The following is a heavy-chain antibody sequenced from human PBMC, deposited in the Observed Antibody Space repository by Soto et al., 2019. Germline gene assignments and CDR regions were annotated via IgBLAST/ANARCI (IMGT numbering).Heavy chain of an antibody. CDR3: ARDGDCSSTSCYTHRGMDV. Sequence: PGGSLRLSCAASGFTFSSYSMNWVRQAPGKGLEWVSSISSSSSYIYYADSEKVRFTISRDNAKNSLYLQMNSLRAEDTAPYDGARDGDCSSTSCYTHRGMDVWGQGTTVTVSS. D-gene: IGHD2-2*02. CDR2: ISSSSSYI. V-gene: IGHV3-21*01. CDR1: GFTFSSYS. J-gene: IGHJ6*02.